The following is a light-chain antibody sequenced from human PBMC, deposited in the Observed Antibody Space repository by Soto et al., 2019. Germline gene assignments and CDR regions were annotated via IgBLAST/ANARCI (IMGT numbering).Light chain of an antibody. CDR1: QGISSY. V-gene: IGKV1-8*01. CDR3: QQYTNTNNPWM. CDR2: AAS. J-gene: IGKJ1*01. Sequence: AIRMTQSPSSFSASTGDRVTLTCRASQGISSYLAWYQQKPGKAPKLLLNAASTLQSGVPSRFSGSGSGTEFTLTISSLQPDDSATYYCQQYTNTNNPWMFGQGTKVDIK.